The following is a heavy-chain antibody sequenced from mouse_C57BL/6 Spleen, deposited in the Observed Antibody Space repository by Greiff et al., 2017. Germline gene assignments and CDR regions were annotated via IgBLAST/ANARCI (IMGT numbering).Heavy chain of an antibody. CDR1: GYTFTDHT. J-gene: IGHJ4*01. Sequence: QVQLQQSDAELVKPGASVKISCKVSGYTFTDHTIHWMKQRPEQGLEWIGYIYPRDGSTKYNEKFKSKATLTAEKSSSPAYMKLNSLTTEDSSVYFCASNYCSSLYYAKDYWGQGTSVTVSS. V-gene: IGHV1-78*01. CDR2: IYPRDGST. D-gene: IGHD1-1*01. CDR3: ASNYCSSLYYAKDY.